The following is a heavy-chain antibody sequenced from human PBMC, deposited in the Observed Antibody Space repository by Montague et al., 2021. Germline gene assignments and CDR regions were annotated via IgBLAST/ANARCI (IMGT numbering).Heavy chain of an antibody. CDR1: SGSIFHAH. J-gene: IGHJ5*02. Sequence: SETLSLTCTVSSGSIFHAHWSWVRQPPGKGLEWLGPMFYGGATSNNPSLKSRVTMSIDTSTNQFSLMLSFVTAADTAVYYCAKQDYFVSGTSYKGFDPWGQGILVTVSS. D-gene: IGHD3-10*01. CDR3: AKQDYFVSGTSYKGFDP. CDR2: MFYGGAT. V-gene: IGHV4-59*08.